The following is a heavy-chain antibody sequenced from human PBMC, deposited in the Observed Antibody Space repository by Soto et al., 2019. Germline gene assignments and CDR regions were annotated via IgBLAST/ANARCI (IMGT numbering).Heavy chain of an antibody. CDR2: INPSSGSA. V-gene: IGHV1-46*01. CDR3: ARGVGSGTYYNQYNWFDP. CDR1: RYTFTSYY. Sequence: ASVKVSCKASRYTFTSYYMHWVRQAPGQGLEWMGIINPSSGSANYAQTFLGRVTMARDLSTRTVYMELSSLRSEDTAVYYCARGVGSGTYYNQYNWFDPWGQGTLVTVSS. D-gene: IGHD3-10*01. J-gene: IGHJ5*02.